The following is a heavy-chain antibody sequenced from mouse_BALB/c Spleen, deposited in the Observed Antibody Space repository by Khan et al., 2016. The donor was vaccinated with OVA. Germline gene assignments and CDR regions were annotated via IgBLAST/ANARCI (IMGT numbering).Heavy chain of an antibody. CDR2: ISTGDTI. CDR3: ARDYWFVY. J-gene: IGHJ3*01. Sequence: EVKLVESGGGLVKPGGSLKVSCAASGFTFSNYAMSWVRQTPEKRLEWVASISTGDTIYYPDSVKGRFTISRDNARNIRYLQMSSLRSDDTAMYYCARDYWFVYWGQGTLVTVSA. V-gene: IGHV5-6-5*01. CDR1: GFTFSNYA.